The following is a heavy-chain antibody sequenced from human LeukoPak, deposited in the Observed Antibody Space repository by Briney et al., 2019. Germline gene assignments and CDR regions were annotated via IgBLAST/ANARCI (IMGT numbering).Heavy chain of an antibody. V-gene: IGHV4-34*01. CDR2: INHSGST. Sequence: TSSETLSLTCAVYGGSFSGYYWSWIRQPPGKGLEWIGEINHSGSTNYNPSLKSRVTISVDTSKNQFSLELSSVTAADTAVYYCARVFFPYYYGSGSPLDYWGQGTLVTVSS. D-gene: IGHD3-10*01. CDR1: GGSFSGYY. CDR3: ARVFFPYYYGSGSPLDY. J-gene: IGHJ4*02.